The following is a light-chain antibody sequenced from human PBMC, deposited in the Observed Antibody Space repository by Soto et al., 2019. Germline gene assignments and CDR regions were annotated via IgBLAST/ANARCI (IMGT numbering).Light chain of an antibody. J-gene: IGLJ1*01. CDR3: NSYTSSSTLPYV. CDR2: DVS. V-gene: IGLV2-14*01. Sequence: QSALTQPASVSGSPGQSITVSCTGTSSDVGGYNYVSWYQQHPGKAPKVMIYDVSKRPSGVSNRFSGSKSGNTASLTISGLQAEDEADYYCNSYTSSSTLPYVFVTGTKVTVL. CDR1: SSDVGGYNY.